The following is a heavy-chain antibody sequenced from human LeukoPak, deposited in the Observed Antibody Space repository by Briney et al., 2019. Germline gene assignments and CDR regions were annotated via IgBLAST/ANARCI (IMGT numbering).Heavy chain of an antibody. CDR2: IGGYNGNT. CDR3: ARVRATLQNPLSDY. CDR1: GYTFTSYG. V-gene: IGHV1-18*01. D-gene: IGHD1-26*01. Sequence: ASVKVSCKASGYTFTSYGISWVRQAPGQGLEWMGWIGGYNGNTNYAQKLQGRVIMTTDTSTSTAYMELRSLRSDDTAVYYCARVRATLQNPLSDYWGQGNLVTVSS. J-gene: IGHJ4*02.